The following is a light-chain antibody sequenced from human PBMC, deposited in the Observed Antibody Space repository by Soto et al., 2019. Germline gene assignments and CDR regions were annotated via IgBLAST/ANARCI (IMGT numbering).Light chain of an antibody. Sequence: EVVLTQSPGTLPLSPGARATLSCRASQSVTNNYLARYQQKPGQAPRLLIYDASTRATGIPDRFSGSGSGTDFTLTISRLEPEDFAVYYCHHYGRSPIYTFGPGTKVDLK. CDR2: DAS. CDR3: HHYGRSPIYT. V-gene: IGKV3-20*01. CDR1: QSVTNNY. J-gene: IGKJ3*01.